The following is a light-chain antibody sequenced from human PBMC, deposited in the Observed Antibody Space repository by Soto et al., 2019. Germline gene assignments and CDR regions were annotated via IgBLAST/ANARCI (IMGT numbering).Light chain of an antibody. CDR1: QSITSW. Sequence: DIQMTQSPSSVSASVGDRVTITCRASQSITSWLAWYQQKPGKAPKLLIHKASSLESGVPSRCSGSGSGTEFTLTISSLLPDDFATYYCQQFRGTVGQGTKVDIK. J-gene: IGKJ1*01. V-gene: IGKV1-5*03. CDR3: QQFRGT. CDR2: KAS.